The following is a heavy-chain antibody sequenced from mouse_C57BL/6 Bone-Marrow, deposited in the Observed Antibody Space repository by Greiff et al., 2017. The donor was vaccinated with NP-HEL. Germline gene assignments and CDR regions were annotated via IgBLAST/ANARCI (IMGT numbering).Heavy chain of an antibody. D-gene: IGHD3-3*01. J-gene: IGHJ3*01. Sequence: EVKLVESGAELVRPGASVKLSCTASGFNIKDDYMHWVKQRPEQGLEWIGWIDPENGDTEYASKFQGKATITADTSSNPAYLQLSSLTSEDTAVYYCGCGFPWFAYWGQGTLVTVSA. CDR2: IDPENGDT. CDR1: GFNIKDDY. V-gene: IGHV14-4*01. CDR3: GCGFPWFAY.